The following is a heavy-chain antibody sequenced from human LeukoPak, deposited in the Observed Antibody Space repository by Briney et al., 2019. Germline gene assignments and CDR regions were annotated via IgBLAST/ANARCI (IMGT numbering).Heavy chain of an antibody. CDR2: IGGRDGST. Sequence: GGSLRLSCAASGFTFSSYGMSWVRQAPGKGLEWVSAIGGRDGSTYYADSVKGRFTISRDNSKNTLYLQMNSLRAEDTAVYYCAKDYLFRGVIVTPLFDYWGQGTLVTVSS. CDR3: AKDYLFRGVIVTPLFDY. CDR1: GFTFSSYG. V-gene: IGHV3-23*01. J-gene: IGHJ4*02. D-gene: IGHD3-16*02.